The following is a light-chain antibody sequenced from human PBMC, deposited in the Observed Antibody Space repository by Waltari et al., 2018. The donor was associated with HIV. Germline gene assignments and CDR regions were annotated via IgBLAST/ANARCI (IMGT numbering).Light chain of an antibody. V-gene: IGLV1-47*01. Sequence: QSVLTQPPSASGTPGQRVTISCSGTTSNVGSNFVSWYQQLPGTAPNVRFYRDNRRPSGVPDGFSGSKSGASASLAISGLRSEDEGDYYCATWDGSLGGAYVFGAGTKVSVL. CDR3: ATWDGSLGGAYV. J-gene: IGLJ1*01. CDR1: TSNVGSNF. CDR2: RDN.